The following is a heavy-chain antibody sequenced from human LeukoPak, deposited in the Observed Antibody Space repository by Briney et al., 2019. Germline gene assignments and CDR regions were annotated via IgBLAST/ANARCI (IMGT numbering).Heavy chain of an antibody. CDR3: ARGRYLAEQLVLSDY. J-gene: IGHJ4*02. D-gene: IGHD6-13*01. CDR1: GYTFTSYG. V-gene: IGHV1-18*01. CDR2: ISAYNGNT. Sequence: GASVKVSCKASGYTFTSYGISWVRQAPGQGLEWMGWISAYNGNTNYAQKLQGRVTMTTDTFTSTAYMELRSLRSDDTAVYYCARGRYLAEQLVLSDYWGQGTLVTVSS.